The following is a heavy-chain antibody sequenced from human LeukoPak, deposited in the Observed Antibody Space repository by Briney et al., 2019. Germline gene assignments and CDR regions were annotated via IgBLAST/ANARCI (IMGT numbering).Heavy chain of an antibody. V-gene: IGHV3-23*01. CDR2: ISDSGGST. CDR1: GFTFSNYV. Sequence: GGSLRLSCAASGFTFSNYVMSWVRQAPGKGLEWVSAISDSGGSTYYADSVRGRFTISRDNSKNTLYLQMNSLRAEDTAVYYCARSRSSGWFDAFDIWGQGTMVTVSS. CDR3: ARSRSSGWFDAFDI. J-gene: IGHJ3*02. D-gene: IGHD6-19*01.